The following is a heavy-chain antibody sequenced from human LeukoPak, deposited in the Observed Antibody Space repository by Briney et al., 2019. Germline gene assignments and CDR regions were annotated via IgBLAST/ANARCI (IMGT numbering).Heavy chain of an antibody. CDR2: ISGSGGST. CDR3: AKGSYYYDSSVPFH. V-gene: IGHV3-23*01. D-gene: IGHD3-22*01. Sequence: GGSLRLSCAASGFTFSSYGMSWVRQAPGKGLEWVSAISGSGGSTYYADSVKGRFTISRDNSKNTLYLQMNSLRAEDTAVYYCAKGSYYYDSSVPFHWGQGTLVTVSS. J-gene: IGHJ4*02. CDR1: GFTFSSYG.